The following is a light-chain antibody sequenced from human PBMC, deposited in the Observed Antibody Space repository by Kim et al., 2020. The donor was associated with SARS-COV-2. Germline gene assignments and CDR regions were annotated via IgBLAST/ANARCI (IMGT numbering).Light chain of an antibody. Sequence: EIVLTQSPGTLSLSPGERATLSCRASQSVSSSYLAWYQQKPGQAPRLLIYGASSRATGIPDRFSGSGSGTDFTLTISRLEPEDFAVYYCQQYGSSPIKTYTFGQGTKLEI. CDR2: GAS. CDR3: QQYGSSPIKTYT. CDR1: QSVSSSY. J-gene: IGKJ2*01. V-gene: IGKV3-20*01.